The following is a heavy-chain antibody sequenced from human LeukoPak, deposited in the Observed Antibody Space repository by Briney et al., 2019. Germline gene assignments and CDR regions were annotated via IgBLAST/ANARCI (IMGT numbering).Heavy chain of an antibody. D-gene: IGHD3-22*01. CDR3: AKTTYDSSGYSYYFDY. CDR1: GFTFSSYA. CDR2: ISGSGGGT. J-gene: IGHJ4*02. V-gene: IGHV3-23*01. Sequence: PGGSLRLSCAASGFTFSSYAMSWVRQAPGKGLEWVSAISGSGGGTYYADSVKGRFTISRDNSKNTLYLQMNSLRAEDTAVYYCAKTTYDSSGYSYYFDYWGQGTLVTVSS.